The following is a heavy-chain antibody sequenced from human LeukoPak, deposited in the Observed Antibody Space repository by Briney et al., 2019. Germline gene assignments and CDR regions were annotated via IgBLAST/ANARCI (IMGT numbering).Heavy chain of an antibody. D-gene: IGHD6-13*01. CDR3: ARTAAAGTTNWFDP. CDR2: INTNTGNP. CDR1: GYTFTSYA. Sequence: ASVKVSCKASGYTFTSYAMNWVRQAPGQGLEWMGWINTNTGNPTYAQGFTGRFVFSFDTSVSTAYLQISSLKADDTAVYYCARTAAAGTTNWFDPWGQGTLVTVSS. V-gene: IGHV7-4-1*02. J-gene: IGHJ5*02.